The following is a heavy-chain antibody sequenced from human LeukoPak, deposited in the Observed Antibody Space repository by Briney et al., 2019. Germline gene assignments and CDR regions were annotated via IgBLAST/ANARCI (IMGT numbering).Heavy chain of an antibody. D-gene: IGHD1-26*01. CDR3: AKGRGWEASYYYYYMDV. J-gene: IGHJ6*03. CDR2: INWNGGST. V-gene: IGHV3-20*04. Sequence: GGSLRLSCAASGFTFDDYGMSWVRQAPGKGLEWVSGINWNGGSTGYADSVKGRFTISRDNSKNTLYLQMNSLRAEDMAVYYCAKGRGWEASYYYYYMDVWGKGTTVTISS. CDR1: GFTFDDYG.